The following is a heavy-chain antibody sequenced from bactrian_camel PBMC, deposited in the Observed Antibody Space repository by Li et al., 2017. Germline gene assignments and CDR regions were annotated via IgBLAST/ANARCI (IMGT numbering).Heavy chain of an antibody. CDR1: GSIDGTNC. D-gene: IGHD2*01. V-gene: IGHV3S53*01. CDR3: AADSSSCKSFPF. CDR2: IMILGAT. Sequence: HVQLVESGGGSVQAGGSLRLSCEVSGSIDGTNCIGWFRQAPGKEREGVAAIMILGATTYYADSVKGRFLITRDNAKNTVDLQMNSLRPEDTAMYYRAADSSSCKSFPFWGQGTQVTVS. J-gene: IGHJ4*01.